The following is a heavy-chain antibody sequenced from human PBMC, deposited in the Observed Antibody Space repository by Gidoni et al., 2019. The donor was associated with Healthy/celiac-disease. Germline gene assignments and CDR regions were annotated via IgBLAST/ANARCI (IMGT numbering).Heavy chain of an antibody. V-gene: IGHV3-33*01. CDR3: AIEEAGHFDY. J-gene: IGHJ4*02. CDR1: GFTFSSYG. CDR2: IWYDGSNK. Sequence: QVQLVESGGGVVQPGRSLSLSCAASGFTFSSYGMHWVRQAPGKGLEWVAVIWYDGSNKYYADSVKGRFTISRDNSKNTLYLQMNSLRAEDTAVYYCAIEEAGHFDYWGQGTLVTVSS. D-gene: IGHD6-19*01.